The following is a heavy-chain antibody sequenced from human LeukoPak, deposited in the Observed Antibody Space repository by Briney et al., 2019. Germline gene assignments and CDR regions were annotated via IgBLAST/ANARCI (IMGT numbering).Heavy chain of an antibody. CDR1: GGSISSYY. CDR3: AGRFLEDWFDP. V-gene: IGHV4-59*12. CDR2: IYYSGST. J-gene: IGHJ5*02. D-gene: IGHD3-3*01. Sequence: SETLSLTCTVSGGSISSYYWSWIRQPPGKGLEWIGYIYYSGSTYYNPSLKSRVTISVDTSKNQFSLKLSSVTAADTAVYYCAGRFLEDWFDPWGQGTLVTVSS.